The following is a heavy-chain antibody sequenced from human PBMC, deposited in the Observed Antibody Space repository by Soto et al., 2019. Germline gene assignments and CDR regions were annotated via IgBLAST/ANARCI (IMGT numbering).Heavy chain of an antibody. J-gene: IGHJ4*02. CDR1: GFTFSSYA. D-gene: IGHD3-22*01. CDR2: ISGSGGST. V-gene: IGHV3-23*01. Sequence: PGGSLRLSFAASGFTFSSYAMSWVRQAPGKGLEWVSAISGSGGSTYYADSVKGRFTISRDNSKNTLYLQMNSLRAEDTAVYYCAKDTDYYDSSGYWYWGQGTLVTVSS. CDR3: AKDTDYYDSSGYWY.